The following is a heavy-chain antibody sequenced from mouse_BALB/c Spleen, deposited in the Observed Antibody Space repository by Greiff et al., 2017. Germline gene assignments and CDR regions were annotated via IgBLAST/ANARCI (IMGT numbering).Heavy chain of an antibody. CDR1: GFAFSSYD. CDR3: ARQGYGRGAWFAY. CDR2: ISSGGGST. D-gene: IGHD1-1*01. V-gene: IGHV5-12-1*01. J-gene: IGHJ3*01. Sequence: EVKLMESGGGLVKPGGSLKLSCAASGFAFSSYDMSWVRQTPEKRLEWVAYISSGGGSTYYPDTVKGRFTISRDNAKNTLYLQMSSLKSEDTAMYYCARQGYGRGAWFAYWGQGTLVTVSA.